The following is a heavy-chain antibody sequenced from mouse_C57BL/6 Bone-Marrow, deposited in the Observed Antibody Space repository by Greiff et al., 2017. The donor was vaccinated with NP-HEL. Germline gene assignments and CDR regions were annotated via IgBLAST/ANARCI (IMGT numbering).Heavy chain of an antibody. CDR1: GYTFTDYN. V-gene: IGHV1-18*01. J-gene: IGHJ1*03. Sequence: EVQLQQSGPELVKPGASVKIPCTASGYTFTDYNMDWVKQSHGKSLEWIGDINPNNGGTIYTQKFKGKATLTVDKSSSTAYMQLRSLTSEDTAVYYCARRVFITTVGGYFDVWGTGTTVTVSS. CDR3: ARRVFITTVGGYFDV. D-gene: IGHD1-1*01. CDR2: INPNNGGT.